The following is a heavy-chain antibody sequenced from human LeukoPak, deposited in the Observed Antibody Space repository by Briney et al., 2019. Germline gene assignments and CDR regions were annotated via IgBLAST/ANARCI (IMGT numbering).Heavy chain of an antibody. CDR3: ARDAGHSGYDLLDY. CDR1: GFTFSRYW. J-gene: IGHJ4*02. V-gene: IGHV3-7*01. CDR2: IKHDGSEK. D-gene: IGHD5-12*01. Sequence: PGGSLRLSCADSGFTFSRYWMNWVRQAPGEGLEWVANIKHDGSEKYYADFVKGRFTISRDNAKNSLYLQMDSLRAEDTAVYYCARDAGHSGYDLLDYWGQGTLVTVSS.